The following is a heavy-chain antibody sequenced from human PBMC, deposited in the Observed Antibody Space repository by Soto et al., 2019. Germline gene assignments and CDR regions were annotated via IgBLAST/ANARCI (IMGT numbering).Heavy chain of an antibody. CDR3: ARALVRSVIRYFDY. V-gene: IGHV3-48*01. D-gene: IGHD3-10*01. CDR2: IGSSSSSI. J-gene: IGHJ4*02. CDR1: GFTFSTYS. Sequence: EVQLVESGGGSVQPGGSLRLSCAASGFTFSTYSMSCVRQAPAKGLEWVSYIGSSSSSIYYAVSVKGRSTISRDNAKNSLYLQINSLRAEDTAVYYCARALVRSVIRYFDYWGQGTLVTVSS.